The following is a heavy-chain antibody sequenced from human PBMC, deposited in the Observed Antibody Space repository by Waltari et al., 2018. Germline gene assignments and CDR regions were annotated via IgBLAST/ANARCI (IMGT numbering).Heavy chain of an antibody. CDR3: ARHSSSWNFDY. V-gene: IGHV4-39*01. D-gene: IGHD6-13*01. Sequence: QLQLQESGPGLVKPSETLSLTCTVSGGSISSSSYYWGWIRQPPGKGLEWIGSIYYSGSTDYNPALKRRVTISVDTSKNQFSLKLSSVTAADTAVYYCARHSSSWNFDYWGQGTLVTVSS. CDR1: GGSISSSSYY. J-gene: IGHJ4*02. CDR2: IYYSGST.